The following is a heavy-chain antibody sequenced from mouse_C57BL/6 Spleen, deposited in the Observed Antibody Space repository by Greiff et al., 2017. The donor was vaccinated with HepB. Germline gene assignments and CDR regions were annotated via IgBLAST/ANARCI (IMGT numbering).Heavy chain of an antibody. V-gene: IGHV5-17*01. CDR1: GFTFSDYG. CDR2: ISSGSSTI. CDR3: AREDYGRYFDH. D-gene: IGHD1-1*01. J-gene: IGHJ2*01. Sequence: EVMLVESGGGLVKPGGSLKLSCAASGFTFSDYGMHWVRQAPEKGLEWVAYISSGSSTIYYADTVKGRFTISRDNAKNTLFLQMTSLRSEDTAMYYCAREDYGRYFDHWGQGTTPTVSS.